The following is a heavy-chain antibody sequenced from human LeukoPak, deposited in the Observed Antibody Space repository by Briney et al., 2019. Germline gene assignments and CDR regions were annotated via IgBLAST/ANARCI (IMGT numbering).Heavy chain of an antibody. CDR2: ISSSSSRTI. J-gene: IGHJ4*02. D-gene: IGHD2-15*01. Sequence: PGGSLRLSCAASGFTFSSYSMNWVRQAPGKGLEWVSSISSSSSRTIYYADSVKGRFTISRDNAKNSLYLQMSSLRAEDTAVYYCATLLSSGHCSGGSCQNWGSFDYWGQGTLVTVSS. V-gene: IGHV3-48*01. CDR3: ATLLSSGHCSGGSCQNWGSFDY. CDR1: GFTFSSYS.